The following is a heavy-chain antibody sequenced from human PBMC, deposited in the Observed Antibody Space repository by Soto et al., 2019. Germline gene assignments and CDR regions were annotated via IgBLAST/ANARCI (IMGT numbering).Heavy chain of an antibody. D-gene: IGHD6-6*01. CDR2: ISGSGGST. Sequence: GGSLRLSCAASGFTFSSYAMSWVRQAPGKGLEWVSGISGSGGSTYYADSVKGRFTISRDNSKNTLYLQMNSLRAEDTAVYYCARTYSSSSGGLDYYYYGMDVWGQGTTVTVSS. J-gene: IGHJ6*02. CDR1: GFTFSSYA. CDR3: ARTYSSSSGGLDYYYYGMDV. V-gene: IGHV3-23*01.